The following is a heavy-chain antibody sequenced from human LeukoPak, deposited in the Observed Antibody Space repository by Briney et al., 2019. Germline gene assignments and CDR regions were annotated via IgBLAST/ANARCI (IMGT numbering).Heavy chain of an antibody. CDR2: LIPFFGTA. V-gene: IGHV1-69*05. J-gene: IGHJ6*03. Sequence: SVKVSCKACVGTFRSYAIRWVRQAPGQGLEGMEGLIPFFGTAKYAQKFQGRVPNTTDESTSTAYMELSSLRSEDTAVYYCARSCTDDILAGYYYYYMDVRGKGTTGTASS. CDR1: VGTFRSYA. D-gene: IGHD3-9*01. CDR3: ARSCTDDILAGYYYYYMDV.